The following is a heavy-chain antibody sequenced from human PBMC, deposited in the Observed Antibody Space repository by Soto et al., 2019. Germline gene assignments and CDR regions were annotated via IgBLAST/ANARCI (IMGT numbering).Heavy chain of an antibody. V-gene: IGHV4-59*01. D-gene: IGHD3-16*01. CDR2: IYFNGNT. CDR1: SATFIKYV. J-gene: IGHJ4*02. Sequence: PSEPLALTSTASSATFIKYVWSWIRQPPGKGLEWIGYIYFNGNTNYNPSLKRRVTISIDTSKKQISLNLTSVTGADTAVYYCASVTFGGVVLAHWGQGTLVTVSS. CDR3: ASVTFGGVVLAH.